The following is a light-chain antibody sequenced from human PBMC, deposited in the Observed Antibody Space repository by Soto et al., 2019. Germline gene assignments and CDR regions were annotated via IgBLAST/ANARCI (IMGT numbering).Light chain of an antibody. J-gene: IGLJ2*01. CDR1: ITDVGSYKY. CDR3: YSYTSGSTLVV. V-gene: IGLV2-14*01. CDR2: EVT. Sequence: QSALTQPASVSGSPGQSITISCTGTITDVGSYKYVSWYQQHPGKAPKLMIYEVTNRPSGVSNRFSGSKSGNTVSLTISGLQAEHEADYYCYSYTSGSTLVVFGGGTPLTVL.